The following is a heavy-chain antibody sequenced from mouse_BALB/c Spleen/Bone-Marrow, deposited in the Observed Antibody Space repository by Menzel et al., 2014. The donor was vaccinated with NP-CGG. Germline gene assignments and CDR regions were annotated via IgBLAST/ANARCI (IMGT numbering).Heavy chain of an antibody. D-gene: IGHD1-1*01. J-gene: IGHJ1*01. CDR1: GFSLTRNG. Sequence: QVQLQQSGPGLVQPSQSLSIPCTASGFSLTRNGVHWVRQSPGKGLEWLGGIWRGGSPDNNEAFMSRLSITKDNSKSQVFFKMNSLQGDDTAIYYCAKGGITTVWFFDVGGAGTTVTVSS. V-gene: IGHV2-5*01. CDR3: AKGGITTVWFFDV. CDR2: IWRGGSP.